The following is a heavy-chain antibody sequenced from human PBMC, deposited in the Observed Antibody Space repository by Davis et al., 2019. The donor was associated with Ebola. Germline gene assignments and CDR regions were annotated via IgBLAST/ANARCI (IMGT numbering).Heavy chain of an antibody. CDR1: GLIFKTYT. CDR2: IPYDGKDI. CDR3: VREIYDYVWLAYFHH. J-gene: IGHJ4*02. D-gene: IGHD3-16*01. Sequence: GESLKISCVVSGLIFKTYTMHWVRQAPGKGLEWVAVIPYDGKDISYAESVRGRFTISRDNSKNTLHLQMNSLRTEDTALYYCVREIYDYVWLAYFHHWGQGTLVTVS. V-gene: IGHV3-30*04.